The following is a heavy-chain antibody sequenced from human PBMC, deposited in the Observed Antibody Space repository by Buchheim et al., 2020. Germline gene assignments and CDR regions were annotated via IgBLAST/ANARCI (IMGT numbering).Heavy chain of an antibody. J-gene: IGHJ5*02. V-gene: IGHV2-70*15. CDR1: GFSLSTTGMS. D-gene: IGHD3-16*02. Sequence: QVTLRESGPALVKPTQTLTLTCTFSGFSLSTTGMSVSWIRQPPGKALERLARIDWDDDKNYSTSLKTRLTISKDTSKNKVVLTMTNMDPVDTATYYCVRMSYRFGSGEKWFDPWGQGTL. CDR3: VRMSYRFGSGEKWFDP. CDR2: IDWDDDK.